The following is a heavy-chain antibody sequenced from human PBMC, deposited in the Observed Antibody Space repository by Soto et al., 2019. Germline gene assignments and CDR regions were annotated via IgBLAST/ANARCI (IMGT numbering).Heavy chain of an antibody. J-gene: IGHJ5*02. CDR3: ARDCGGGSCYPALGA. Sequence: EVQVVESGGGLIQPGGSLGLSCAASGFVVSETYMSWVRQAPGRGLQWVSFTYSGGSTYYADSVKGRFTISRDSSRNTLYLQMNSLRVEDTAVYYCARDCGGGSCYPALGAWGQGTLVTVSS. D-gene: IGHD2-15*01. CDR2: TYSGGST. V-gene: IGHV3-53*01. CDR1: GFVVSETY.